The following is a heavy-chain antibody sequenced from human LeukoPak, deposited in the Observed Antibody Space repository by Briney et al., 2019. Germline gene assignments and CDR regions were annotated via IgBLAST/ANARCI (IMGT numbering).Heavy chain of an antibody. CDR1: GGSISSNY. CDR3: ARGITYYDILTGYYYFDY. J-gene: IGHJ4*02. V-gene: IGHV4-59*01. Sequence: PSETLSLTCTVSGGSISSNYWSWIRQPPGKGLEWIGYIYNSGSTNYNPSLKSRVTISIDTSKNQFSLKLNSVTAADTAVYYCARGITYYDILTGYYYFDYWGQGTLVTVS. CDR2: IYNSGST. D-gene: IGHD3-9*01.